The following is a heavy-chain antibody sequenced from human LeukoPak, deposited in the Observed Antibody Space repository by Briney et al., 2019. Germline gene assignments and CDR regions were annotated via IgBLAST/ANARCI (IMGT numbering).Heavy chain of an antibody. Sequence: QTGGSLRLSCEVSGLTFYTYAMSWVRQAPGKGLEWVSAISGRDGRTYYSDSVKGRFTISRDNSQNTLYLQMKTLRAEDTAVYFCAKAPGSGSYYNLWGQGTLVTVSS. J-gene: IGHJ5*02. CDR3: AKAPGSGSYYNL. D-gene: IGHD3-10*01. CDR1: GLTFYTYA. CDR2: ISGRDGRT. V-gene: IGHV3-23*01.